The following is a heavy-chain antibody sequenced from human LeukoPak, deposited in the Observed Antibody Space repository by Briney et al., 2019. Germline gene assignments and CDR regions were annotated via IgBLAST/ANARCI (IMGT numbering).Heavy chain of an antibody. J-gene: IGHJ6*03. CDR1: GGSISSGSYY. CDR2: IYYSGST. V-gene: IGHV4-61*01. Sequence: PSETLSLTCTVSGGSISSGSYYWSWIRQPPGKGLEWIGYIYYSGSTNYNPSLKSRVTISVDTSKNQFSLKLSSVTAADTAVYYCARSFYCSGGSCYSYYYYYYMDVWGKGTTVTVSS. CDR3: ARSFYCSGGSCYSYYYYYYMDV. D-gene: IGHD2-15*01.